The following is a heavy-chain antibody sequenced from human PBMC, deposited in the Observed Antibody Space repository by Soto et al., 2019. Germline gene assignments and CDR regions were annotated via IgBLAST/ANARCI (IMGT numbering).Heavy chain of an antibody. CDR1: GFTFSHYW. Sequence: PGVTLRLSCAASGFTFSHYWMHWVRQAPGKSMEWVSRLNSDGCSTRYADSVRGRFTFSRDNARTTLFLQMHSLRDEGLAAYHCTRDQVWYEDGSYADCGMGVWGRGTTVAVSS. CDR3: TRDQVWYEDGSYADCGMGV. D-gene: IGHD2-15*01. V-gene: IGHV3-74*01. J-gene: IGHJ6*02. CDR2: LNSDGCST.